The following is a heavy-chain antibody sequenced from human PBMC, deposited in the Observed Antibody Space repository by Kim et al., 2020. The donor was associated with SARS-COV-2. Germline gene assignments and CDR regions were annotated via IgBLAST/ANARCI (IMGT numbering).Heavy chain of an antibody. CDR1: GFTFSDYY. J-gene: IGHJ3*02. CDR3: ARQAGYCDGTTCLDDGFDI. D-gene: IGHD2-2*01. Sequence: GGSLRLSCAASGFTFSDYYMSWIRQAPGRGLEWISFIGGSGDIINFADSVKGRFTISRDNAENSLYLKMDSLRVDDTAVYFCARQAGYCDGTTCLDDGFDIWGQGTIVTVSS. CDR2: IGGSGDII. V-gene: IGHV3-11*01.